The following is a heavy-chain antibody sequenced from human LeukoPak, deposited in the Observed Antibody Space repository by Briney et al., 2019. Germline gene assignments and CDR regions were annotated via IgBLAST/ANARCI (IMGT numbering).Heavy chain of an antibody. V-gene: IGHV1-69*13. CDR2: IIPIFGTA. J-gene: IGHJ4*02. Sequence: SVKVSCTASGGTFSSYAISWVRQAPGQGLEWMGGIIPIFGTANYAQKFQGRVTITADESTSTAYMELSSLRSEDTAVYYCARDKVTMVRGVPYYFDYWGQGTLVTVSS. D-gene: IGHD3-10*01. CDR3: ARDKVTMVRGVPYYFDY. CDR1: GGTFSSYA.